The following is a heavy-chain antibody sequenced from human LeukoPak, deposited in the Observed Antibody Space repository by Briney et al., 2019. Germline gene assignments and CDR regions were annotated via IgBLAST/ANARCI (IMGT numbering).Heavy chain of an antibody. Sequence: GGSLRLSCAASGFIFSNRFMSWVRQAPGKGLEWVSSISADGGNIYYADSVKGRFTISRGNSKNTLFLQMSSLRAEGTAIYHCAKESGWITGYGLDVWGQGTTVTVSS. CDR1: GFIFSNRF. V-gene: IGHV3-23*01. CDR2: ISADGGNI. D-gene: IGHD6-19*01. CDR3: AKESGWITGYGLDV. J-gene: IGHJ6*02.